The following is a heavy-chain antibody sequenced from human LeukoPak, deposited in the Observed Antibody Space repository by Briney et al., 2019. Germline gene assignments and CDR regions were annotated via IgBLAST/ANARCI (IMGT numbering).Heavy chain of an antibody. CDR1: GITFSNYA. CDR2: ISSSGSTI. V-gene: IGHV3-11*04. Sequence: GGSLRLSCAASGITFSNYAMSWVRQAPGKGLEWVSYISSSGSTIYYADSVKGRFTISRDNAKNSLYLQMNSLRAEDTAVYYCARDNFYDFWSGYFVDYWGQGTLVTVSS. CDR3: ARDNFYDFWSGYFVDY. D-gene: IGHD3-3*01. J-gene: IGHJ4*02.